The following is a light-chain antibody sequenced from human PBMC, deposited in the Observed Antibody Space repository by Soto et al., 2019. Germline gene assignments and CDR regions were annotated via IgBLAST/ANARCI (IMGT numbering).Light chain of an antibody. V-gene: IGKV3-15*01. CDR2: GAS. CDR3: QQYNNWLRT. J-gene: IGKJ1*01. CDR1: QSVSSN. Sequence: EIVMTQSPATLSVSPGERATLSCRASQSVSSNLAWYQQKPGQAPRLLIYGASTRATGIPARFSGSGSGTEFTLTISSLQSADFAVYSCQQYNNWLRTFGHGTKVEIK.